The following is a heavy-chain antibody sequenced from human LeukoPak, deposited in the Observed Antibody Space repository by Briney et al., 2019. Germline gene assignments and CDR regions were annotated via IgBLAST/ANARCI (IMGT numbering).Heavy chain of an antibody. CDR2: ISGSGGST. CDR1: GFXFSSYA. J-gene: IGHJ4*02. Sequence: GGSLRLSCTASGFXFSSYAMNWVRQAPGKGLEWVSGISGSGGSTYYADSVKGRFTISRDNSKNTVYLQMNSLRAEDTAVYYCAKDRGLVGATPSNFDYWGQGTLVTVSS. CDR3: AKDRGLVGATPSNFDY. V-gene: IGHV3-23*01. D-gene: IGHD1-26*01.